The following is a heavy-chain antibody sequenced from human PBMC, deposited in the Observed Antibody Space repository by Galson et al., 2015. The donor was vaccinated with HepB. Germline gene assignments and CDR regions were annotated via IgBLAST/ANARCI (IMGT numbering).Heavy chain of an antibody. CDR1: GFTFDDYA. CDR3: AKDTIFGVVISGAFDI. Sequence: SLRLSCAASGFTFDDYAMHWVRQAPGKGLEWVSGISWNSGSIGYADSVKGRFTISRDNAKNSLYLQMNSLRAEDTALYYCAKDTIFGVVISGAFDIWGQGTMVTVSS. J-gene: IGHJ3*02. D-gene: IGHD3-3*01. CDR2: ISWNSGSI. V-gene: IGHV3-9*01.